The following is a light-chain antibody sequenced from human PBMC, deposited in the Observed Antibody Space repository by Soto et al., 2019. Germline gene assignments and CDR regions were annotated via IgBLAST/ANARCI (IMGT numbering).Light chain of an antibody. CDR3: HQRSNLWT. CDR1: QSISSY. V-gene: IGKV3-11*01. J-gene: IGKJ1*01. Sequence: EIVLTQSPATLSLSPGERATLSCRASQSISSYLAWYQQKPGQAPRLLIYDASNRATGVPARFSGSGSGTDFTLTISSLEPEDFAVYYCHQRSNLWTFGQGTTVEIK. CDR2: DAS.